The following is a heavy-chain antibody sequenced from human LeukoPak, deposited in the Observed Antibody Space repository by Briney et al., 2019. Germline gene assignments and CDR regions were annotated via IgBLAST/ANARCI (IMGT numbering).Heavy chain of an antibody. V-gene: IGHV1-69*05. CDR3: ARDSSSWNYFDY. CDR1: GGTFSSYA. J-gene: IGHJ4*02. D-gene: IGHD6-13*01. CDR2: IIPIFGPA. Sequence: ASVKVSCKASGGTFSSYAISWVRQAPGQGLEWMGGIIPIFGPANYAQKFKGRVTITTDESTSTAYMELSSLRSEDTAVYYCARDSSSWNYFDYWGQGTLVTVSS.